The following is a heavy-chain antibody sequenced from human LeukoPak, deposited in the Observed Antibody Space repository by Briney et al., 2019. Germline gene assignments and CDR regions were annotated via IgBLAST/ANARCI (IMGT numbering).Heavy chain of an antibody. CDR3: ARGAARRKNWFDP. J-gene: IGHJ5*02. Sequence: GASVKVSCKASGNTFTGHYMHWVRQAPGQGLEWMGWINPNSGGTNYAQNFQGRVTMTRDTSISTAYMELSSLRSEDTAVYYCARGAARRKNWFDPWGQGTLVTVSS. CDR1: GNTFTGHY. D-gene: IGHD6-6*01. V-gene: IGHV1-2*02. CDR2: INPNSGGT.